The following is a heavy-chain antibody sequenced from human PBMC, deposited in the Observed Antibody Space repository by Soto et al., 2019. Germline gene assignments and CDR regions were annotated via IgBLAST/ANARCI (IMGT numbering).Heavy chain of an antibody. CDR1: GFTFDDYA. Sequence: PVGSLRLSCAASGFTFDDYAMHWVRQAPGKGLEWVSGISWNSGSIGYADSVKGRFTISRDNAKNSLYLQMNSLRAEDTALYYCAKDRGRTIAARFFDYWGQGTLVTVSS. CDR2: ISWNSGSI. V-gene: IGHV3-9*01. D-gene: IGHD6-6*01. CDR3: AKDRGRTIAARFFDY. J-gene: IGHJ4*02.